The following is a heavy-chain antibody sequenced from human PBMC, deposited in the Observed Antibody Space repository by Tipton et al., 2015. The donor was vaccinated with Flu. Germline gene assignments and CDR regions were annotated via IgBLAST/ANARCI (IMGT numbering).Heavy chain of an antibody. CDR2: IRSDGRNK. CDR3: ARGITGTYWFDP. J-gene: IGHJ5*02. CDR1: GFTFSSHW. V-gene: IGHV3-30*02. D-gene: IGHD1-20*01. Sequence: SLRLSCAASGFTFSSHWMHWVRQAPGKGLEWVAFIRSDGRNKNYADSVKGRSTISRDNSKNTLYLQMNSLRAEDTAVYYCARGITGTYWFDPWGQGTLVTVSS.